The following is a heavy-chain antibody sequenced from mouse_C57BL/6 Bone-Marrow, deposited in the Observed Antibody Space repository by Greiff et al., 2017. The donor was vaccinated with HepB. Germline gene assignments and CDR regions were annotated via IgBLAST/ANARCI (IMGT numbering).Heavy chain of an antibody. J-gene: IGHJ2*01. D-gene: IGHD1-1*01. CDR3: AKPHYYGSSYLDY. V-gene: IGHV14-3*01. CDR1: GFNIKNTY. CDR2: IDPANGNT. Sequence: VQLQQSVAELVRPGASVKLSCTASGFNIKNTYMHWVKQRPEQGLEWIGRIDPANGNTKYAPKFQGKATITADTSSNTAYLQRSSLTSEDTAIYYCAKPHYYGSSYLDYWGQGTTLTVSS.